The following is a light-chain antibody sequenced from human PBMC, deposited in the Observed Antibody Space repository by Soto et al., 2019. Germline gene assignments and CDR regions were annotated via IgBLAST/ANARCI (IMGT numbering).Light chain of an antibody. CDR3: QRYNNWPIT. J-gene: IGKJ5*01. Sequence: EIVMTQSPSTLSVSPVEIATLSCRASQSVSSNLAWYQQKPGQAPRLLIYGASTRATGIPARFSGSGSGTEFTLTISSLQSEDFAVYYCQRYNNWPITFGQGTRLEIK. CDR2: GAS. V-gene: IGKV3-15*01. CDR1: QSVSSN.